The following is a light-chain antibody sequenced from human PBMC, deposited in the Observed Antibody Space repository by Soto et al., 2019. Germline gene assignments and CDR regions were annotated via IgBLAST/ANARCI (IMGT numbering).Light chain of an antibody. Sequence: QSALTQPASVSGSPGQWITISCTGTSSDVGRFNYVSWYQQHPGNPPKLIIFDVTRRPSGVSNRFSGSKSGNAASLTISGLQAEDEANYYCSSFVGTSILVVFGGGTKVTVL. J-gene: IGLJ2*01. CDR2: DVT. CDR1: SSDVGRFNY. CDR3: SSFVGTSILVV. V-gene: IGLV2-14*01.